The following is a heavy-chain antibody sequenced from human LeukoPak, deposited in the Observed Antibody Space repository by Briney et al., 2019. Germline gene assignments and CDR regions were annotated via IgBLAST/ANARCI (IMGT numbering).Heavy chain of an antibody. J-gene: IGHJ4*02. CDR3: AKDLYQLQTPYEFDY. CDR2: IRYDGSNK. Sequence: PGGSLTRSCAASGFTFSSYGMHWLRQAPGKGREGVAFIRYDGSNKYYADSVKGRFTISRDNSKNTLYLQMNSLRAEDTAVYYCAKDLYQLQTPYEFDYWGQGTLVTVSS. CDR1: GFTFSSYG. D-gene: IGHD3-3*01. V-gene: IGHV3-30*02.